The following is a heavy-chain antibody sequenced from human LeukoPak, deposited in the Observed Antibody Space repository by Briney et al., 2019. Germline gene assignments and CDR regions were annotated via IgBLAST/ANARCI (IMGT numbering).Heavy chain of an antibody. CDR3: ARDRDYGDYNTPDLFVY. J-gene: IGHJ4*02. CDR1: GYTFTSYY. V-gene: IGHV1-46*01. Sequence: GASVKVSCKASGYTFTSYYMHWVRQAPGQGLEWMGIINPSGGSTSYAQKFQGRVTMTRDTSTSTVYMELSSLRSEDTAVYYCARDRDYGDYNTPDLFVYWGQGTLVTVSS. CDR2: INPSGGST. D-gene: IGHD4-17*01.